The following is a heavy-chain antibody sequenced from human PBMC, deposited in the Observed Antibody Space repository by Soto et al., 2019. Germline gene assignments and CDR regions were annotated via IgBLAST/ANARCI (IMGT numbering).Heavy chain of an antibody. Sequence: ASVKVSCKAPGNTFTEYYMYWVRQAPGQGLEWMGWMNPYSGGTKFAQKFQGRVTMTRDTSISTAYMELRRLQYDDTAVYYCARRVGRSWKNWFDPWGQGTLVTVSS. D-gene: IGHD1-1*01. V-gene: IGHV1-2*02. J-gene: IGHJ5*02. CDR1: GNTFTEYY. CDR3: ARRVGRSWKNWFDP. CDR2: MNPYSGGT.